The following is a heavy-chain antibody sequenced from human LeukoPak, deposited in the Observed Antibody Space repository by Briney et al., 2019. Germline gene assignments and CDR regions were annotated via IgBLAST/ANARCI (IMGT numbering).Heavy chain of an antibody. D-gene: IGHD3-16*02. J-gene: IGHJ4*02. CDR3: ARDRGIMTTFGGVIAKGAHY. Sequence: SETLSLTCTVSADSISSGGYSWRWIRQPPGKGLEWIGYIDYSGNTYYNPSLKGRVTISIDTSKNQFSLKLTSVTAADTAVYYCARDRGIMTTFGGVIAKGAHYWGQGTLVTVSS. CDR1: ADSISSGGYS. V-gene: IGHV4-30-4*07. CDR2: IDYSGNT.